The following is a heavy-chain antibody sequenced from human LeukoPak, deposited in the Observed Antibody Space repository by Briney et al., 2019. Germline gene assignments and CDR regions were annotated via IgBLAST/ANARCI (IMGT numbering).Heavy chain of an antibody. CDR2: ISGSGGST. V-gene: IGHV3-23*01. CDR3: AKDPMSLMYYDFWSGSVPYYFDY. CDR1: GFTFSSYA. D-gene: IGHD3-3*01. Sequence: GGSLRLSCAASGFTFSSYAMSWVRQAPGKGLEWVSAISGSGGSTYYADSVKGRFTISRDNSKNTLYLQMNSLRAGDTAVYYCAKDPMSLMYYDFWSGSVPYYFDYWGQGTLVTVSS. J-gene: IGHJ4*02.